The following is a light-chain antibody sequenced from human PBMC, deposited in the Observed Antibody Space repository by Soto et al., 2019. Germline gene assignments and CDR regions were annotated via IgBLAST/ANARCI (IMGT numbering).Light chain of an antibody. V-gene: IGKV1-12*01. J-gene: IGKJ5*01. CDR3: QQSYSTPIT. Sequence: DIQMTQSPSSVSASVGDRIIITCRASQYISTWLAWYQQKPGEAPKVLIYVASSLQSGVPSRFSGSGSGTDFTLTISSLQPEDLGTYYCQQSYSTPITFGQGTRLEIK. CDR2: VAS. CDR1: QYISTW.